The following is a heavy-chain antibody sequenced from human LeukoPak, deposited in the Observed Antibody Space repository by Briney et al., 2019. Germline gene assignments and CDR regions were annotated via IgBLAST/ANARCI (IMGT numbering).Heavy chain of an antibody. CDR3: ARDHTSEKPSYYYDSSGYYFDY. CDR1: GYTFTSYY. D-gene: IGHD3-22*01. V-gene: IGHV1-46*01. Sequence: GASVKVSCKASGYTFTSYYMHWVRQAPGQGLEWMGIINSSGGSTSYAQKFQGRVTMTRDTSTSTVYMELSSLRSEDTAVYYCARDHTSEKPSYYYDSSGYYFDYWGQGTLVTVSS. CDR2: INSSGGST. J-gene: IGHJ4*02.